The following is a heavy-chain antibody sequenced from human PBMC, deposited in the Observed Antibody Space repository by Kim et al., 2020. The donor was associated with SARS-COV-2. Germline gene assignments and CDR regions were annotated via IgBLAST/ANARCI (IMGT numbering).Heavy chain of an antibody. Sequence: SVKVSCKASGGTFSSYAISWVRQAPGQGLEWMGGIIPIFGTANYAQKFQGRVTITADESTSTAYMELSSLRSEDTAVYYCARSKGPKDCSSTSCYNPLGYWGQGTLVTVSS. CDR2: IIPIFGTA. J-gene: IGHJ4*02. D-gene: IGHD2-2*02. V-gene: IGHV1-69*13. CDR3: ARSKGPKDCSSTSCYNPLGY. CDR1: GGTFSSYA.